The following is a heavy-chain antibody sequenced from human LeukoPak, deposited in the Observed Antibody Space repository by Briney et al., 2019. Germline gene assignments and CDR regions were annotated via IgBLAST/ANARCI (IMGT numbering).Heavy chain of an antibody. Sequence: GGSLRLSCAASGFTFRSYTMNWVRQAPGKGLEWVSSINCTSSYIYYADSVRGRFTISRDNAKNSLYLQMNSLRAEDTAVYYCARVTEDLGYCSGGSCYTFDYWGQGTLVTVSS. CDR3: ARVTEDLGYCSGGSCYTFDY. V-gene: IGHV3-21*01. D-gene: IGHD2-15*01. J-gene: IGHJ4*02. CDR2: INCTSSYI. CDR1: GFTFRSYT.